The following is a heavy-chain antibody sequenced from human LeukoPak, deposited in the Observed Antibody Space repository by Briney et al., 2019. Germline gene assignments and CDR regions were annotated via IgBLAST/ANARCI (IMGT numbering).Heavy chain of an antibody. CDR2: LSGSGITT. D-gene: IGHD2-2*01. V-gene: IGHV3-23*01. J-gene: IGHJ4*02. CDR1: GFTFSNSA. CDR3: AKRTEYQLLSGDYFDY. Sequence: GGSLRLSCAASGFTFSNSAMSWVRQAPGKGLEWVSTLSGSGITTYYADSVKGRFTISRDNSKNTLYLQMNSLRAEDTAVYYCAKRTEYQLLSGDYFDYWGQGTLVTVSS.